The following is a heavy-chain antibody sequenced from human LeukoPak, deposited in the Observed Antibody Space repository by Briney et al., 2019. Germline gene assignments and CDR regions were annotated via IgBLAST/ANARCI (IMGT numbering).Heavy chain of an antibody. V-gene: IGHV3-7*02. D-gene: IGHD3-16*01. CDR3: ARVRGGVIDY. J-gene: IGHJ4*02. CDR2: IKEDGSEK. CDR1: GFTFSSYW. Sequence: GGSLRLSCAASGFTFSSYWMSWVRQAPGKGLEWVANIKEDGSEKYNVDSVKGRFTISRDKAKNSLYLQMNSLRAEDTAVYYCARVRGGVIDYWGQGTLVTVSS.